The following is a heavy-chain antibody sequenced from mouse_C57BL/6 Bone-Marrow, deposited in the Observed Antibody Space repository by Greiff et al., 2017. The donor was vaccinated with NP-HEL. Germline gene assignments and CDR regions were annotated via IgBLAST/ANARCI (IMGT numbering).Heavy chain of an antibody. V-gene: IGHV5-6*01. CDR3: ARHKGVRYYFDY. J-gene: IGHJ2*01. Sequence: EVQGVESGGDLVKPGGSLKLSCAASGFTFSSYGMSWVRQTPDKRLEWVASISSGGSYTYYPDSVKGRFTISRDNAKNTLYLQRSSLKSEDTAMYYCARHKGVRYYFDYWGQGTTLTVSS. CDR2: ISSGGSYT. CDR1: GFTFSSYG.